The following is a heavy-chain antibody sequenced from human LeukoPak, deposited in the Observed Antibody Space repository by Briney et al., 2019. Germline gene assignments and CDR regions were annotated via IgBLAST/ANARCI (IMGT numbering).Heavy chain of an antibody. CDR1: GYRFTSYW. J-gene: IGHJ6*02. V-gene: IGHV5-51*01. Sequence: GESLKISCQGSGYRFTSYWIGWVRQMPGKGLEWMGIIYPGDADTRYSPSFQGQVTISADKSSNTAYLQWNSLKASDTAMYFCARQTSPRFFEVVASSMDVWGQGTTVTVSS. CDR2: IYPGDADT. CDR3: ARQTSPRFFEVVASSMDV. D-gene: IGHD3-3*01.